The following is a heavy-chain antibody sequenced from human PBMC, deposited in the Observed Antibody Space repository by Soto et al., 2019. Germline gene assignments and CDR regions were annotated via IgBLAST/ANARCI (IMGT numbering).Heavy chain of an antibody. CDR3: ARDSNWKPSGNGFDP. CDR1: GGSISSGGYY. D-gene: IGHD1-20*01. Sequence: QVQLQESGPGLVKPSQTLSLTCTVSGGSISSGGYYWSWIRQHPGKGLEWIGYIYYSGSTYYNPSLKSRLTKSVDTSKNQVSLKLSSATAADTAGYYGARDSNWKPSGNGFDPWGQGTLVTVSS. V-gene: IGHV4-31*03. CDR2: IYYSGST. J-gene: IGHJ5*02.